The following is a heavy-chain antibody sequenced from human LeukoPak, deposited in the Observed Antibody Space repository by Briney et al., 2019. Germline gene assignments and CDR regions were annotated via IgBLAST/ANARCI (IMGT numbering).Heavy chain of an antibody. J-gene: IGHJ4*02. Sequence: SGGSLRLSCAASGFTVSSNYMSWVRQAPGKGLEWVSVIYSGGSTYYADSVKGRFTISRDNSKNTLYLQMNSQRAEDTAVYYCAREGLYDSSTFDYWGQGTLVTVSS. D-gene: IGHD3-22*01. CDR2: IYSGGST. CDR1: GFTVSSNY. CDR3: AREGLYDSSTFDY. V-gene: IGHV3-53*01.